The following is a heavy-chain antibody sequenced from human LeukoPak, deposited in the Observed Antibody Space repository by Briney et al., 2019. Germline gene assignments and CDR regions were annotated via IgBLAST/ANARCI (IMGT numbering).Heavy chain of an antibody. CDR1: GDSIRSSTYY. CDR2: IYYSGTT. J-gene: IGHJ4*02. V-gene: IGHV4-39*01. D-gene: IGHD5-18*01. CDR3: ARGPYSYGPKNFDY. Sequence: SETLSLTCTVSGDSIRSSTYYWGWIRQPPGKGLEWIGSIYYSGTTYYNPSLNSRVTISEDTSKNQFSLKLSSVTAADTAVHYCARGPYSYGPKNFDYWGQGTLVTVSS.